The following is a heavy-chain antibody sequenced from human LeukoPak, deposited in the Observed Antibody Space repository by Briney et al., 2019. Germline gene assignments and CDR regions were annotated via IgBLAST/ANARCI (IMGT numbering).Heavy chain of an antibody. D-gene: IGHD3-3*01. Sequence: PSETLSLTCAVYGGSFSGYYWSWIRQPPGKGLEWIGEINHSGSTNYNPSLKSRVTISVDTSKNQFSLKLSSVTAADTAVYYCARQGYYDFWSAYYFDYWGQGTLVTVSS. V-gene: IGHV4-34*01. CDR2: INHSGST. CDR3: ARQGYYDFWSAYYFDY. J-gene: IGHJ4*02. CDR1: GGSFSGYY.